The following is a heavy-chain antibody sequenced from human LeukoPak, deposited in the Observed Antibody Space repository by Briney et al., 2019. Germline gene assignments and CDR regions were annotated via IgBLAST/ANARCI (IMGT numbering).Heavy chain of an antibody. CDR1: GFTFSSYS. V-gene: IGHV3-21*01. CDR3: AREPALYYFDY. D-gene: IGHD2-2*01. CDR2: ISSSSSYI. Sequence: GGSLRLSCAASGFTFSSYSMNWVRQAPGKGLEWVSSISSSSSYIYYADSVKGRFTISGDNAKNSLYLQMNSLRAEDTAVYYCAREPALYYFDYWGQGTLVTVSS. J-gene: IGHJ4*02.